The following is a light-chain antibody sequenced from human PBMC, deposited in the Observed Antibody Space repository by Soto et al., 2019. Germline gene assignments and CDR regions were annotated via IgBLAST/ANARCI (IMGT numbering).Light chain of an antibody. CDR3: TSYVGSSNVNWV. Sequence: QSALTQPPSASGSPGQSVTISCTGTSSDVGAYNRVSWYQHHPGKAPKLMIYEVSKQPSGVPDRFSGSKSGNTASLTVSGLQAEDEADYYCTSYVGSSNVNWVFGGGTKLTVL. CDR1: SSDVGAYNR. J-gene: IGLJ3*02. V-gene: IGLV2-8*01. CDR2: EVS.